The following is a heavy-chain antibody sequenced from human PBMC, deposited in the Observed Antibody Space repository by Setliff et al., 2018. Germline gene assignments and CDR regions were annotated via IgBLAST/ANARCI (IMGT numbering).Heavy chain of an antibody. V-gene: IGHV1-2*02. D-gene: IGHD3-10*01. Sequence: ASVKVSCKASGYTFTAYYMHWVRQAPGQGLEWMGWLNPNSGDTNYAQNFQGRVTMTRDTSISTAYMELSRLRSDDTAVYHCARDFFYGSGSQAAGGMDVWGQGTTVTVSS. CDR1: GYTFTAYY. CDR3: ARDFFYGSGSQAAGGMDV. CDR2: LNPNSGDT. J-gene: IGHJ6*02.